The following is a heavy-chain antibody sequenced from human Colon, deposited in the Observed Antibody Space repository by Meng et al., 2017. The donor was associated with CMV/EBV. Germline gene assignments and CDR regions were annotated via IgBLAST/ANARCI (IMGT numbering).Heavy chain of an antibody. V-gene: IGHV3-21*01. CDR2: VTGTSLYI. D-gene: IGHD3-10*01. Sequence: GESLKISCAASGFTFSDYNMDWVRQAPGKGLEWIASVTGTSLYIYYADSVKGRFTISRDNSKNTLYLQMNSLRAEDTAVYYCASLRYGSGSHSPYYFDYWGQGTLVTVSS. J-gene: IGHJ4*02. CDR1: GFTFSDYN. CDR3: ASLRYGSGSHSPYYFDY.